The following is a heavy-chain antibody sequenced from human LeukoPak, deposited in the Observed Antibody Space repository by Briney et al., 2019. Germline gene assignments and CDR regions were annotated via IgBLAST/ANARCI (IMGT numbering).Heavy chain of an antibody. J-gene: IGHJ4*02. CDR2: IKQDGAEK. Sequence: PGGSLRLSCAASGFRFGDYWMTWARHIPGKGLEWVANIKQDGAEKHYAESVEGRFIISRDNAKNSLYLEMDSLKVEDTAVYYCARVGAWDLQRVFEYWGQGPLVTVSS. CDR1: GFRFGDYW. CDR3: ARVGAWDLQRVFEY. D-gene: IGHD1-26*01. V-gene: IGHV3-7*01.